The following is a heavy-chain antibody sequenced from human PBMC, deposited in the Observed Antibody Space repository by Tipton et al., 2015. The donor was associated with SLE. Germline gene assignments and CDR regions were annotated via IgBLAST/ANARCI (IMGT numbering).Heavy chain of an antibody. CDR2: ISISGGST. CDR1: GGSVSSGSYY. Sequence: SLRLSCTVSGGSVSSGSYYWCWIRQPPGKGLEWVSGISISGGSTYYADSVKGRFTISRDNAKNSLYLQMNSLRAEDTAVYYCAREDWTTVAKYMDVWGKGTTVTVSS. V-gene: IGHV3-11*04. D-gene: IGHD4-23*01. CDR3: AREDWTTVAKYMDV. J-gene: IGHJ6*03.